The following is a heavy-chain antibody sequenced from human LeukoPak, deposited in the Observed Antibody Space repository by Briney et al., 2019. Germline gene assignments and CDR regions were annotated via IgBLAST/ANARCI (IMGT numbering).Heavy chain of an antibody. CDR3: ANGHGSYHY. CDR2: ISGSGSGGST. CDR1: GFTFSSYA. V-gene: IGHV3-23*01. D-gene: IGHD5-24*01. Sequence: GGSLRLSCAASGFTFSSYAMSWVRQAPGKGLEWVSTISGSGSGGSTYYADSVKGRFTISRDNSKDTLYLQMNSLRAEDTAVYYCANGHGSYHYWGQGTLVTVSS. J-gene: IGHJ4*02.